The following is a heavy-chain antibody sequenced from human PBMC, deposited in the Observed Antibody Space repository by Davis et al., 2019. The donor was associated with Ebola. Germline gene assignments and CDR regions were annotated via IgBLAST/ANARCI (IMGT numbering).Heavy chain of an antibody. CDR2: ISAYNGNT. CDR1: GYSFVSYA. J-gene: IGHJ3*02. V-gene: IGHV1-18*01. CDR3: ARTSIVGTTTTASDI. D-gene: IGHD1-26*01. Sequence: ASVKVSCKASGYSFVSYAITWVRQASGQGLEWMGWISAYNGNTNYAQKLQGRVTMTTDTSTSTAYMELRSLRSDDTAVYYCARTSIVGTTTTASDIWGQGTLVTVSS.